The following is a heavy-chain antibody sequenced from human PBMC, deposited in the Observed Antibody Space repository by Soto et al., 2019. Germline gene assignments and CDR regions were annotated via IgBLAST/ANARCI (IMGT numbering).Heavy chain of an antibody. Sequence: GGSLRLSCAASGFTFSSYAMSWVRQAPGKGLEWVSAISGSGGSTYYADSVKGRFTISRDNSKNTLYLQMNSLRAEDTAVYYCAKGFGEGEQQLVSYYYYYGMDVWGQGTTVTVSS. CDR3: AKGFGEGEQQLVSYYYYYGMDV. CDR2: ISGSGGST. CDR1: GFTFSSYA. D-gene: IGHD6-13*01. J-gene: IGHJ6*02. V-gene: IGHV3-23*01.